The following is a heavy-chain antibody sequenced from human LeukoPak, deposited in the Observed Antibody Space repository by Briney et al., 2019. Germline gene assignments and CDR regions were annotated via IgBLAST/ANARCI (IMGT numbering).Heavy chain of an antibody. CDR3: ARDYGSGSYYNPRSSAGFDP. J-gene: IGHJ5*02. CDR1: GGTFSSYA. D-gene: IGHD3-10*01. Sequence: ASVKVSCKASGGTFSSYAISWVRQAPGQGLEWMGGIIPIFGTANYAQKFQGRVTITTDESTSTAYMELSSLRSEDTAVYYCARDYGSGSYYNPRSSAGFDPWGQGTLVTVSS. V-gene: IGHV1-69*05. CDR2: IIPIFGTA.